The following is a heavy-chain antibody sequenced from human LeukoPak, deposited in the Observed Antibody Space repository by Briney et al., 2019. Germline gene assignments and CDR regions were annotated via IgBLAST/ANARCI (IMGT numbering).Heavy chain of an antibody. D-gene: IGHD6-19*01. V-gene: IGHV1-46*01. Sequence: ASVKVSCKASGYTFTSYYMHWVRQAPGQGLEWMGIINPSGGSTSYAQKFQGRVTMTRDTSTSTVYMELSSLRSEDTAVYYCARALSRYSSGWYFVGSGFDYWGQGTLVTVSS. CDR1: GYTFTSYY. CDR2: INPSGGST. CDR3: ARALSRYSSGWYFVGSGFDY. J-gene: IGHJ4*02.